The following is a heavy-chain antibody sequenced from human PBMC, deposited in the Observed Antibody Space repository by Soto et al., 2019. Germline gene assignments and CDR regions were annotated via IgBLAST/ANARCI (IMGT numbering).Heavy chain of an antibody. V-gene: IGHV1-3*01. CDR1: GFSFSDHL. J-gene: IGHJ3*01. Sequence: QVQLVQSGAEVRKPGASVNISCRASGFSFSDHLINWVRQAPGQSLEWMGWINPDNGNTRYSPTFQGKVTIPGHPSASIASVEVSDLTSQDTAVYYCARDRLSVGPRANDAFDVWGPGTVVTVSS. D-gene: IGHD2-21*02. CDR2: INPDNGNT. CDR3: ARDRLSVGPRANDAFDV.